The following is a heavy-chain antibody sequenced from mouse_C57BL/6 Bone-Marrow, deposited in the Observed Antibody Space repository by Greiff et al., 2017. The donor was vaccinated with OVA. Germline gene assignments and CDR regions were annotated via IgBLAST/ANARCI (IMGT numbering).Heavy chain of an antibody. CDR1: GFNIKDDY. CDR3: TSYCNFDY. D-gene: IGHD6-5*01. Sequence: VQLQQSGAELVRPGASVKLSCTASGFNIKDDYMHWVKQRPEQGLEWIGWIDPENGDTEYASKFQGKATITADTSSNTAYLQLSSLTSEDTSVYYCTSYCNFDYWGPGPTLPVSS. J-gene: IGHJ2*01. V-gene: IGHV14-4*01. CDR2: IDPENGDT.